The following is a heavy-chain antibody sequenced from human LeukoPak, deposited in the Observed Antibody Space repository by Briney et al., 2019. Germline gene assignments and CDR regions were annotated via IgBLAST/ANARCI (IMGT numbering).Heavy chain of an antibody. J-gene: IGHJ4*02. CDR3: ASLYGDYAEY. V-gene: IGHV4-59*08. D-gene: IGHD4-17*01. Sequence: SETLSLTCTVSGGSISSYYWSWIRQPPGKGLEWIGYIYYSVSTNYNPSLKSRVTISVDTSKNQFSLKLSSVAAADTAVYYCASLYGDYAEYWGQGNLVTVSS. CDR1: GGSISSYY. CDR2: IYYSVST.